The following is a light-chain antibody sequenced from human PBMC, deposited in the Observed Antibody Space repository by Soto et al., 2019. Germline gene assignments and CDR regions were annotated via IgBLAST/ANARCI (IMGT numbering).Light chain of an antibody. CDR3: EQYSNSPRT. V-gene: IGKV3-20*01. Sequence: ENVLTQSPGTLSLSPGERATISCRATQTISSDYLAWYQQKPGQAPRLLIYGIFHRATGIPDRFSASGFGTDFTLTISRLEPEDFAVYYCEQYSNSPRTFGQGTKVDIK. J-gene: IGKJ1*01. CDR2: GIF. CDR1: QTISSDY.